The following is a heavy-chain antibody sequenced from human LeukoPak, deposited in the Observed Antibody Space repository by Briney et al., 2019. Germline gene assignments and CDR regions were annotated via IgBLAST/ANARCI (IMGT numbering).Heavy chain of an antibody. CDR3: ANDRTVGASYWYFDL. D-gene: IGHD1-26*01. J-gene: IGHJ2*01. V-gene: IGHV3-23*01. CDR1: GVTLSSYA. CDR2: ISSSGSGGNT. Sequence: GGSLRLSCTASGVTLSSYAMSWARQAPGKGLEWVSGISSSGSGGNTYYADSVKGRFTISRDSSKNTLFLHMNTLRAEDTAIYCCANDRTVGASYWYFDLWGRGTLVTVSS.